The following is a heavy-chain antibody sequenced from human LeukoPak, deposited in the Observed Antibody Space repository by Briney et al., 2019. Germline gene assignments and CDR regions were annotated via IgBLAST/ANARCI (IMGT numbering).Heavy chain of an antibody. V-gene: IGHV3-15*01. Sequence: GGSLRLSCAVSGLTPSNTWMSWVRQAHGKGMEWVGRIKSKTDGGTTDYAAPVKGRFTISRDDSKNTLYLQMNSLKTEDTAVYYCTTGVSYSSGWDFDYWGQGTLVTVSS. D-gene: IGHD6-19*01. CDR2: IKSKTDGGTT. CDR1: GLTPSNTW. CDR3: TTGVSYSSGWDFDY. J-gene: IGHJ4*02.